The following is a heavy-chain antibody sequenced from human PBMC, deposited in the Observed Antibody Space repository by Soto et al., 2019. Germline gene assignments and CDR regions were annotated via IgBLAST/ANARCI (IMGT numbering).Heavy chain of an antibody. V-gene: IGHV3-21*01. J-gene: IGHJ4*02. Sequence: XGSLRLSCSRSGFTSSSHSLNWVIEAPGKVLEWVSSISSSSSYIYYADSVNGRFTISRDNAKNSLYLQMNSLRAEDTAVYYCARALATNSDYWGQGNLVTVSS. CDR3: ARALATNSDY. CDR1: GFTSSSHS. CDR2: ISSSSSYI. D-gene: IGHD5-12*01.